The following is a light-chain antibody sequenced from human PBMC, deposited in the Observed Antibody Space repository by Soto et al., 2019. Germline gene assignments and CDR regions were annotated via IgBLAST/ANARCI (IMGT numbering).Light chain of an antibody. V-gene: IGKV1-6*01. CDR3: LQDYNYPWT. J-gene: IGKJ1*01. CDR2: AAS. CDR1: QAIRND. Sequence: AIQMTQXPSSLSASVGDRVTITCRASQAIRNDVSWYQQKAGKAPKLLIAAASILQSGVPSRFSGRGSGTDFTLTISSLQSEDLGTYYCLQDYNYPWTFGQGTKVAIK.